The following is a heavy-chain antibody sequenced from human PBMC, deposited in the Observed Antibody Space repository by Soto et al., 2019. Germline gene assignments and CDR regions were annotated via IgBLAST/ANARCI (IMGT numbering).Heavy chain of an antibody. CDR3: ARHGECSGGSCYSEHFQH. CDR2: IYYSGST. V-gene: IGHV4-59*08. CDR1: GGSISTYY. Sequence: SETLSLTCTVSGGSISTYYWSWIRQPPGKGLEWIGFIYYSGSTNYNPSLKSRVTMSVDTSKSQFSLKLNSVTAADTAVYYCARHGECSGGSCYSEHFQHWGQGTLVTVSS. D-gene: IGHD2-15*01. J-gene: IGHJ1*01.